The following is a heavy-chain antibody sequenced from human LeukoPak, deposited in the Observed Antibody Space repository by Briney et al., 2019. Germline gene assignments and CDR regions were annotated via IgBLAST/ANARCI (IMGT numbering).Heavy chain of an antibody. CDR2: INPKSGDT. J-gene: IGHJ3*02. Sequence: ASVTVSCKASGYTFTDYYLHWVRQAPGQGLEWMGWINPKSGDTHYAQKFQGRVTMTRDTSISTAYMELSRLRSDDTAVYYCARELRRYCSGGNCYSPLEYAFDIWGQGTMVTVSS. D-gene: IGHD2-15*01. CDR1: GYTFTDYY. CDR3: ARELRRYCSGGNCYSPLEYAFDI. V-gene: IGHV1-2*02.